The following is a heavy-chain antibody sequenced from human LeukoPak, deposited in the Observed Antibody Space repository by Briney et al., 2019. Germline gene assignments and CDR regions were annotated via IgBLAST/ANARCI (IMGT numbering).Heavy chain of an antibody. J-gene: IGHJ2*01. Sequence: GGSLRLSCSASGFTFSNYAMHWVRQAPGKGLEHVSAIGSNGDSTYYADSVKGRFTISRDNSKNTLYLRVSSLRTEDTAVYYCAKDLCSTVVTPLCWYFDLWGRGTLVTVSS. CDR2: IGSNGDST. V-gene: IGHV3-64D*06. CDR1: GFTFSNYA. CDR3: AKDLCSTVVTPLCWYFDL. D-gene: IGHD4-23*01.